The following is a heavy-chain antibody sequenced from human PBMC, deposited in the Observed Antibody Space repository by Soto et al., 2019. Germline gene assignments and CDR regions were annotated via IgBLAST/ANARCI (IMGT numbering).Heavy chain of an antibody. D-gene: IGHD4-4*01. CDR3: ARQTTYSSSWYDY. Sequence: PSETLSLTCTISGVASSTYYCVWLLPPAGKGLEWIGRIYTSGTTDYNPALKSRLTMSVDTSKNQFSLKLSSVTAADTALYFCARQTTYSSSWYDYWGHGTLVTVSA. CDR2: IYTSGTT. V-gene: IGHV4-4*07. J-gene: IGHJ5*01. CDR1: GVASSTYY.